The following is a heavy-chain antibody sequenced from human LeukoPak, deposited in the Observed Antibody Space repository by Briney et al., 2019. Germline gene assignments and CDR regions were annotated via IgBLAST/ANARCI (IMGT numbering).Heavy chain of an antibody. J-gene: IGHJ3*02. CDR2: FYDSGDF. Sequence: SQTLSLTCTVSGGSISGHHWTWIRQPPGTGLEWIGYFYDSGDFNYNPSLKSRVTIWMDMSNNQFSLTIRSVTAADTAMYYCARLLRPGGRKGDAFDIWGQGTLVTVSS. V-gene: IGHV4-59*08. CDR1: GGSISGHH. CDR3: ARLLRPGGRKGDAFDI. D-gene: IGHD1-26*01.